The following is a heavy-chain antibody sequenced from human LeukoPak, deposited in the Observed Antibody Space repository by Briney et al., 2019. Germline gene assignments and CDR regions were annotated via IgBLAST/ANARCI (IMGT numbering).Heavy chain of an antibody. J-gene: IGHJ4*02. V-gene: IGHV3-30*02. CDR1: VFTFSSYG. CDR3: AKDRGVFGVAYSLDY. D-gene: IGHD3-3*01. CDR2: IRYDGVNA. Sequence: PGGSLRLSCAASVFTFSSYGMHWLRQAPGKGLEGVTYIRYDGVNAYYADFVKGRFTVSRDLSKHTLYLQMNSLRAEDTAVYYCAKDRGVFGVAYSLDYWGQGTLVTVSS.